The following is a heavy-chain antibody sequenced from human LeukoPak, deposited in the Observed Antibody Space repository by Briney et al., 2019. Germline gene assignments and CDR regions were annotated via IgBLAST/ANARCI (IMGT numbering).Heavy chain of an antibody. CDR3: VRHISTNTGYFDS. D-gene: IGHD2/OR15-2a*01. V-gene: IGHV4-39*01. CDR1: GASINSHSYY. Sequence: SETLSLTCTVSGASINSHSYYWGWIRQAPGKGLEWIGSVYYDGTSYSNPSLKSRAAVFVDTSRDQFSLDLGFVTAADTALYYCVRHISTNTGYFDSCGQGILVSVSS. CDR2: VYYDGTS. J-gene: IGHJ4*02.